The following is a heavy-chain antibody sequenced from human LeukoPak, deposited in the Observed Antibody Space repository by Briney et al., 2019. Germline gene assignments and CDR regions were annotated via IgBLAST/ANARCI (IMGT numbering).Heavy chain of an antibody. CDR3: ARPSGYYDSSVAFDI. CDR1: GFTFSSYW. J-gene: IGHJ3*02. CDR2: INSDGGST. D-gene: IGHD3-22*01. Sequence: GGSLRLSCAASGFTFSSYWMHWVRQAPGKGLVWVSRINSDGGSTSYADSVKGRFTISRDNAKNTLYLQMNSLRAEDTAVYYCARPSGYYDSSVAFDIWGQGTMVTVSS. V-gene: IGHV3-74*01.